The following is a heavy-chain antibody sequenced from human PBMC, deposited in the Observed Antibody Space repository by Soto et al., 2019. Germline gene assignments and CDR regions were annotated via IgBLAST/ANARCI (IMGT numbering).Heavy chain of an antibody. V-gene: IGHV4-38-2*01. Sequence: KPSETLSLTCDVSGYPISSGYYWGWIRQPPGKGLEWIGSMYYSGTTLYSPSVRNRVTISLDKSKNRFSLQLSSVTAADTAVYFCARARRGYPADQWGQGTLVTVSS. D-gene: IGHD3-22*01. CDR2: MYYSGTT. J-gene: IGHJ4*02. CDR1: GYPISSGYY. CDR3: ARARRGYPADQ.